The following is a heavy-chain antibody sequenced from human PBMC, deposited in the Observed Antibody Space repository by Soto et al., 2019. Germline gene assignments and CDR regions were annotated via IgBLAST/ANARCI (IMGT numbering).Heavy chain of an antibody. CDR3: ARTGGDCTQGVCYDY. CDR2: ISPYNSNT. Sequence: GASGKGSCEAPGYIFFDYGLRWGRQAPGQGLEWMGWISPYNSNTHYAQSLLGRVTVTRDTSTGTAYMELRSLRSDDTAVYYCARTGGDCTQGVCYDYWGQGTLVTVSS. V-gene: IGHV1-18*04. D-gene: IGHD2-8*01. CDR1: GYIFFDYG. J-gene: IGHJ4*02.